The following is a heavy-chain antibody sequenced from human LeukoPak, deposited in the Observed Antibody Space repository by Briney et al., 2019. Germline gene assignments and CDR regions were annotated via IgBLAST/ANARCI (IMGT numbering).Heavy chain of an antibody. CDR3: AREGGYCSSTSCYNFDY. CDR1: GYSISSGYY. J-gene: IGHJ4*02. V-gene: IGHV4-38-2*02. D-gene: IGHD2-2*02. CDR2: IYHSGST. Sequence: SETLSLTCTVSGYSISSGYYWGWIRQPPGKGLEWIGSIYHSGSTYYNPSLKSRVTISVDTSKNQFSLKLSSVTAADTAVYYCAREGGYCSSTSCYNFDYWGQGTLVTVSS.